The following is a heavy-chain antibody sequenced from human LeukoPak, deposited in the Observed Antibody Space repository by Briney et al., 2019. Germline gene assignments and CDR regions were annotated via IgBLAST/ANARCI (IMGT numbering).Heavy chain of an antibody. Sequence: GGSLRLSCAASGFTFSTYSLNWVRQAPGKGLEWVSHISSSSSTIYYADSVKGRFTISRDNAKNSLYLQMSSLRADDTAVYYCAKDRTMVRGVIGGFDYWGQGTLVTVSS. V-gene: IGHV3-48*01. J-gene: IGHJ4*02. CDR1: GFTFSTYS. CDR2: ISSSSSTI. D-gene: IGHD3-10*01. CDR3: AKDRTMVRGVIGGFDY.